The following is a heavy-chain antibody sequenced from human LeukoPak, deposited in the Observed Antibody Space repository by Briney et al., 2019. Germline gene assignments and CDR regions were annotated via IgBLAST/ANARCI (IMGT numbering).Heavy chain of an antibody. Sequence: SETLSLTCTVSGGSISSYYWSWIRQPPGKGLEWIGYIYYSGSTNYNPSLKSRVTISVDSSKNQFSLKLSSVTAADTAVYYCARLALQEVGATQTYYLDYWGQGTLVTVSS. CDR2: IYYSGST. D-gene: IGHD1-26*01. CDR3: ARLALQEVGATQTYYLDY. CDR1: GGSISSYY. V-gene: IGHV4-59*01. J-gene: IGHJ4*02.